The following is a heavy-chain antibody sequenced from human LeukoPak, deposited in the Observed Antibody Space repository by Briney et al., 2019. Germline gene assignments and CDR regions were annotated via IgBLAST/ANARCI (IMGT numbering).Heavy chain of an antibody. D-gene: IGHD3-16*01. Sequence: ASVKVSCEASGYTFTGYYMHWVRQAPGQGLEWMGRINPSTGGTKYAQKFQGRVTLTRDTSVTTAYMDLSRLRSDDTAVYYCAREAFGGVFPYWGQGTLVTVSS. CDR2: INPSTGGT. CDR1: GYTFTGYY. J-gene: IGHJ4*02. CDR3: AREAFGGVFPY. V-gene: IGHV1-2*06.